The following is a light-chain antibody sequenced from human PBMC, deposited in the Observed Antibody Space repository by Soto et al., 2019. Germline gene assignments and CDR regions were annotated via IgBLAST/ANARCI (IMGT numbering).Light chain of an antibody. V-gene: IGKV1-5*01. J-gene: IGKJ5*01. CDR2: DTS. Sequence: DIQMTQSPSTLSASVGDSATITCRASHTIATYLAWYQQKPGRAPKPVIYDTSSLTTGVPSRFSGSGSGTDFTLTISNLQPNDFATYYCQQYNSFPITFGEGTRLEIK. CDR1: HTIATY. CDR3: QQYNSFPIT.